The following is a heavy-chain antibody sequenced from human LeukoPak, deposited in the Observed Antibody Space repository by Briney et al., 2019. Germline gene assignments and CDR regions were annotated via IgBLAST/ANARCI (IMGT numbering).Heavy chain of an antibody. D-gene: IGHD1-14*01. Sequence: GASVKVSCKASGYTFTSYDINWVRQASGQGLEWMGWMNPNSGNTVYSQKFQGRVTMTRNTSISTAYMELSSLRSEDTAVYYCATVFTQDHYYFDYWGQGTLVTVSS. J-gene: IGHJ4*02. V-gene: IGHV1-8*01. CDR3: ATVFTQDHYYFDY. CDR1: GYTFTSYD. CDR2: MNPNSGNT.